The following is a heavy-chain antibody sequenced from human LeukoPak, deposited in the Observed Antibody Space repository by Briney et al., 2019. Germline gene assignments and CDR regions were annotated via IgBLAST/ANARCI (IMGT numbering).Heavy chain of an antibody. CDR1: GFTFSSYS. CDR3: ARALVGARCFDY. CDR2: ISSRGNTI. V-gene: IGHV3-48*04. Sequence: GGSLRLSCAASGFTFSSYSMNWVRQAPGKGLEWVSYISSRGNTIYYADSVKGRFTISRDNAKNSLYLQMNSLRAEDTAVYHCARALVGARCFDYWGQGTLVTVSS. D-gene: IGHD1-26*01. J-gene: IGHJ4*02.